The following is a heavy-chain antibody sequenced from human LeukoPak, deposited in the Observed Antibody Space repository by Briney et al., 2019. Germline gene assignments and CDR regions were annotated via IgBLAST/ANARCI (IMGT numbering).Heavy chain of an antibody. CDR2: IYYSGST. CDR3: ARDGVAIDAFDI. D-gene: IGHD2-15*01. J-gene: IGHJ3*02. CDR1: GGSISSYY. Sequence: SETLSLTCTVSGGSISSYYWSWIRQPPGEGLEWIGYIYYSGSTNYNPSLKSRATISVDTSKNQFSLKLSSVTAADTAVYYCARDGVAIDAFDIWGQGTMVTVSS. V-gene: IGHV4-59*01.